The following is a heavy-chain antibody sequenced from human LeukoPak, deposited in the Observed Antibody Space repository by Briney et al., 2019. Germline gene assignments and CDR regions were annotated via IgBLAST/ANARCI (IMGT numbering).Heavy chain of an antibody. CDR3: ARHSSGWADY. D-gene: IGHD6-19*01. J-gene: IGHJ4*02. V-gene: IGHV1-46*01. CDR1: GYTFTSYY. CDR2: INPSGGST. Sequence: GASVKVSCKASGYTFTSYYMHWVRQAPGQGLEWMGIINPSGGSTSYAQKFQGRVTMTRDMSTSTVYMELSSLKASDTAMYYCARHSSGWADYWGQGTLVTVSS.